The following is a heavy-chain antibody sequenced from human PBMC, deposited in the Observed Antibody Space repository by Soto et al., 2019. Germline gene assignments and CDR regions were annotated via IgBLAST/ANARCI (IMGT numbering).Heavy chain of an antibody. CDR3: ARARIVVAGTIVDY. V-gene: IGHV4-38-2*01. J-gene: IGHJ4*02. Sequence: LTCAVSGYSLTSGYYCGWIRQPPGRGLEWIGSIYHSGDTYYNPSLKSRVTISVDTSKNHFSLKLTSVTAADTAVYYCARARIVVAGTIVDYWGQGTLVTVSS. CDR1: GYSLTSGYY. CDR2: IYHSGDT. D-gene: IGHD6-19*01.